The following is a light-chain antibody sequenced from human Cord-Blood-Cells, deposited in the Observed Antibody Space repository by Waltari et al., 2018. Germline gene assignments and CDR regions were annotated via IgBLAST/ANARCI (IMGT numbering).Light chain of an antibody. Sequence: QSALTQPASVSGSPGQSITIPCTGTSSDVGGYNYVSWYQQHPGKAPKLMIYEVSNRPSGVSNHFSGSKSGNTASLTISGLQAEDEADYYCSSYTSSSTYVFGTGTKVTVL. V-gene: IGLV2-14*01. CDR3: SSYTSSSTYV. J-gene: IGLJ1*01. CDR1: SSDVGGYNY. CDR2: EVS.